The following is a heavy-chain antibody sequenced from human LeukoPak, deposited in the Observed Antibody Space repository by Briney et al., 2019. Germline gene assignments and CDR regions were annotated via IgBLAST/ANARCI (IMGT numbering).Heavy chain of an antibody. CDR3: VRPAGTGRWLDP. J-gene: IGHJ5*02. Sequence: GEPLKISCQGFGYSFDSYWIGWVRQMPGKGLEWMGIIYPGDSDIRYGPSSEGQVTISADTSITTAYLEWSSLKASDTAIYYCVRPAGTGRWLDPWGQGTLVTVSS. CDR2: IYPGDSDI. D-gene: IGHD2-8*02. V-gene: IGHV5-51*01. CDR1: GYSFDSYW.